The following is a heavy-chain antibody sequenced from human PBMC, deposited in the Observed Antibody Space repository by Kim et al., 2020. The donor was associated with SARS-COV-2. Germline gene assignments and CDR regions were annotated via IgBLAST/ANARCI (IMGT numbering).Heavy chain of an antibody. CDR3: ARVIGGGGQGVNRFDP. J-gene: IGHJ5*02. V-gene: IGHV4-31*02. Sequence: PSLKSRVTISVDTSKNQLSLKLSSVPAADTAVYYCARVIGGGGQGVNRFDPWGQGTLVTVSS. D-gene: IGHD2-21*01.